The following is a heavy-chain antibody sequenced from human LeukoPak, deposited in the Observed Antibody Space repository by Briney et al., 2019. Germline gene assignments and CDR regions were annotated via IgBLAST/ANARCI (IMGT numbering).Heavy chain of an antibody. V-gene: IGHV4-34*01. Sequence: SETLSLTCAVYGGSFNGYYWSWIRQPPGKGLEWSEEINHSGSTNYNPSLKSRVTISVDTSKNQFSLKLSSVTAADTAVYYCARGLLCSGGSCYKAIDYWGQGTMVTVSS. CDR1: GGSFNGYY. CDR2: INHSGST. CDR3: ARGLLCSGGSCYKAIDY. J-gene: IGHJ4*02. D-gene: IGHD2-15*01.